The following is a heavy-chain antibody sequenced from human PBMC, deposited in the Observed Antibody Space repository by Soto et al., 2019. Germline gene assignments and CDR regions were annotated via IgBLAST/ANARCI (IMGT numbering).Heavy chain of an antibody. CDR1: GATFSSYA. J-gene: IGHJ4*02. Sequence: QVQLVQSGAEVKKPGSSVKVSCKASGATFSSYAISWVRQAPGQGLEWMGGIIPIFGTANYAQKFQGRVMITADESTSTAYMELSSLRSEDTAVYYCARDGLQYSSSWGLPDYWGQGTLVTVSS. D-gene: IGHD6-13*01. CDR2: IIPIFGTA. CDR3: ARDGLQYSSSWGLPDY. V-gene: IGHV1-69*01.